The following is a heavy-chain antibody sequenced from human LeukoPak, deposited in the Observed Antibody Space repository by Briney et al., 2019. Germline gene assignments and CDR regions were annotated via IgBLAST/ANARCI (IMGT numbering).Heavy chain of an antibody. V-gene: IGHV3-23*01. Sequence: HPGGSLRLSCAASGFPFSRYAMSWVRQTPERGLEWVSVISGSDGSRYYADSVKGRFTISRDDSRNTVYLQMNNLRAEDTAVYYCARGPLYCSSTSCKEDAFDIWGQGTMVTVSS. J-gene: IGHJ3*02. D-gene: IGHD2-2*01. CDR2: ISGSDGSR. CDR3: ARGPLYCSSTSCKEDAFDI. CDR1: GFPFSRYA.